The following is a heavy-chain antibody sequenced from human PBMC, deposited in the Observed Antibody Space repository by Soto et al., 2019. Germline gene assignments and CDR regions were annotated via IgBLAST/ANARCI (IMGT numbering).Heavy chain of an antibody. J-gene: IGHJ4*02. CDR3: ARARPHFNSGFDY. D-gene: IGHD2-15*01. CDR2: AYYRSRWRY. V-gene: IGHV6-1*01. CDR1: GDSVSNNGAT. Sequence: SQTLSLTCAICGDSVSNNGATWNWIRQSPSRGLEWLGRAYYRSRWRYDYATSVRGRITINPDTSKNQSSLQLNSVTPEDTAVYYCARARPHFNSGFDYWGQGTPVTVSS.